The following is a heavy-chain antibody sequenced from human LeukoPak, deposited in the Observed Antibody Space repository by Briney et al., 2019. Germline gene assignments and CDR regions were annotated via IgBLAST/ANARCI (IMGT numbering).Heavy chain of an antibody. J-gene: IGHJ4*02. D-gene: IGHD3-9*01. CDR2: ISGSGGST. Sequence: GGSLRLSCAASGFTFSSYAMSWVRQAPGKGLEWVSAISGSGGSTYYADSVKGRFTTSRDNSKNTLYLQMNSLRAEDTAVYYCAKNPPRIRYFDWPKDYWGQGTLVTVSS. V-gene: IGHV3-23*01. CDR1: GFTFSSYA. CDR3: AKNPPRIRYFDWPKDY.